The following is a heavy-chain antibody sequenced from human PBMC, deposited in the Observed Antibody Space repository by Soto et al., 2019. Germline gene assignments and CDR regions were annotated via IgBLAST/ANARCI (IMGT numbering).Heavy chain of an antibody. V-gene: IGHV1-18*01. CDR2: ISAFTGNT. CDR3: ARDRGVAPPVAGNTHYHYYMDV. J-gene: IGHJ6*03. Sequence: QDQLLQSGAEVKKPGASVTVSCKASGYSFTNYGITWVRQAPGQGLEWMGWISAFTGNTHYAQKLQGRVTMTTDAATSTAYMQLRSLRSDDTAVYYCARDRGVAPPVAGNTHYHYYMDVWGKGTTVTVSS. CDR1: GYSFTNYG. D-gene: IGHD6-19*01.